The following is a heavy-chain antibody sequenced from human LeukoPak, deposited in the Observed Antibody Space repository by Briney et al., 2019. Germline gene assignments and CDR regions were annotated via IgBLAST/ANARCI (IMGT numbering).Heavy chain of an antibody. CDR2: IKEDGSEK. D-gene: IGHD6-19*01. J-gene: IGHJ4*02. CDR3: ARLSSGWTPYYFDY. Sequence: PGGSLRLSCAASGFTFSSFWMSWVRQAPGKGLEWVANIKEDGSEKYYVDSVKGRFTISRDNAKNSLYLQMNSLRAEDTAVYYCARLSSGWTPYYFDYWGQGTLVTVSS. V-gene: IGHV3-7*01. CDR1: GFTFSSFW.